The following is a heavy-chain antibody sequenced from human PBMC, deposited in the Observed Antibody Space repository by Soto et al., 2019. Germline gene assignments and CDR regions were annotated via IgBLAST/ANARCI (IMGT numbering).Heavy chain of an antibody. J-gene: IGHJ4*02. CDR1: GFTFSSFW. D-gene: IGHD4-17*01. V-gene: IGHV3-7*01. Sequence: EVQLVESGGSLVQPGGSLRLSCAASGFTFSSFWMSWVRQAPGKGLEWVANIKQDGSEKYYVDYVRGRFSISRDNAKNSLFLQMNSLRAEDTAVYYCARRPYGDYGDYFDYWGQGTLVTVSS. CDR3: ARRPYGDYGDYFDY. CDR2: IKQDGSEK.